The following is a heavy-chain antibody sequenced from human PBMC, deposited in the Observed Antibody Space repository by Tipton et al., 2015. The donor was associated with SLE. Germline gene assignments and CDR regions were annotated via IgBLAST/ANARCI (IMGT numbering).Heavy chain of an antibody. CDR2: INHSGST. Sequence: TLSLTCTVSGGSVSSGSYYWSWIRQPPGKGLEWIGEINHSGSTNYNPSLKSRVTISVDTSKNQFSLKLSSVTAADTAVYYCARVHIVVVIRAIDYWGQGTLVTVSS. V-gene: IGHV4-30-4*08. J-gene: IGHJ4*02. CDR1: GGSVSSGSYY. CDR3: ARVHIVVVIRAIDY. D-gene: IGHD3-22*01.